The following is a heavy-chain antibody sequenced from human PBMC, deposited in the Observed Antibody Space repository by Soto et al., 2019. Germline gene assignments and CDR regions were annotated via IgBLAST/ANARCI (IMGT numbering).Heavy chain of an antibody. CDR3: ARDKAVYYSSSSFFKYRWFDP. CDR1: GYTFTSYG. Sequence: QVQLVQSGAEVKKPGASVKVSCKASGYTFTSYGISWVRQAPGQGLEWMGWISAYNGNTNYAQKLQGRVTMTTDTSTSKAYMELRSLRSDDTAVYYCARDKAVYYSSSSFFKYRWFDPWGQGTLVTVSS. CDR2: ISAYNGNT. J-gene: IGHJ5*02. D-gene: IGHD6-6*01. V-gene: IGHV1-18*01.